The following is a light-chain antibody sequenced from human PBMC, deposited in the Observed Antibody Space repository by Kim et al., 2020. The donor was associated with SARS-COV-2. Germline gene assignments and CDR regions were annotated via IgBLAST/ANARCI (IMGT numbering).Light chain of an antibody. J-gene: IGLJ1*01. CDR2: INSDGTH. Sequence: QLVLTQSPSVSASLGASVKLTCTLSRRHSSDAIAWHQQQPEKGPRLLMKINSDGTHRTGDGISDHFSGSSSGVERSLTISNLQSEDEADYYCQTWDTGTPYVFGTGTKVTVL. CDR1: RRHSSDA. V-gene: IGLV4-69*01. CDR3: QTWDTGTPYV.